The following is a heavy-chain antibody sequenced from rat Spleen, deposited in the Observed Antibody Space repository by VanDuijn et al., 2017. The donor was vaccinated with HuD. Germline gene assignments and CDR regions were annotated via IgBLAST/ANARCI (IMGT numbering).Heavy chain of an antibody. Sequence: EVQLVESGGGLVQPGRSMKFSCAASGFTFSNYAMAWVRQAPTKGLEWVATINFDGSSTYYRDSVRGRFIISRDNAKSTLYLQMDSLRSEDTATYHCARAPGNGYVMDAWGQGASVTVSS. CDR3: ARAPGNGYVMDA. D-gene: IGHD5-1*01. V-gene: IGHV5-29*01. CDR1: GFTFSNYA. CDR2: INFDGSST. J-gene: IGHJ4*01.